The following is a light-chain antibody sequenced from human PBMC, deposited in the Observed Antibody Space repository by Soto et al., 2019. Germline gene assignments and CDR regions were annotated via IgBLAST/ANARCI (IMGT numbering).Light chain of an antibody. Sequence: QSVLTQPASVSGSPGQSIAISCTGTSSDVGGYNYVSWYQQLPGKAAKLLISEVSNRPSGVSHRFSGSKSGNTASLTISGLQAEDEVDYYCSSYKTGGPFVFGTGTKLTVL. J-gene: IGLJ1*01. CDR2: EVS. CDR3: SSYKTGGPFV. V-gene: IGLV2-14*01. CDR1: SSDVGGYNY.